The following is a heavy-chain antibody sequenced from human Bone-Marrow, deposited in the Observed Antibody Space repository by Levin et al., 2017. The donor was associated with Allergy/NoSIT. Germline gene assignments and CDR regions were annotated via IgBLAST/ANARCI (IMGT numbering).Heavy chain of an antibody. V-gene: IGHV3-48*01. CDR3: ARETTYYFDTGGDLRAGWYFDL. CDR1: GFSSNTYN. Sequence: HGESLKISCAASGFSSNTYNMHWVRQAPGKGLECISYISSGSGTSDYADSVKGRFTISRDNANNSMYLQMNSLRAEDTAVYYCARETTYYFDTGGDLRAGWYFDLWGRGTLVTVSS. J-gene: IGHJ2*01. D-gene: IGHD3-22*01. CDR2: ISSGSGTS.